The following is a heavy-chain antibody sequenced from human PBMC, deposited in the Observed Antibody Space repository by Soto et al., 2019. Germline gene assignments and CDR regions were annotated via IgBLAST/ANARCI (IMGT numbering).Heavy chain of an antibody. D-gene: IGHD7-27*01. V-gene: IGHV4-59*01. J-gene: IGHJ4*02. CDR3: GATNYYFDY. CDR1: GGSISSYY. CDR2: IYYSGST. Sequence: QVQLQESGPGLVKPSETLSLTCTVSGGSISSYYWSWIRQPPGQGLEWLVYIYYSGSTNYNPSLKSRVTISVDTSKNQCYLKLSSVTAADTAVYYCGATNYYFDYWGQGTLVTVSS.